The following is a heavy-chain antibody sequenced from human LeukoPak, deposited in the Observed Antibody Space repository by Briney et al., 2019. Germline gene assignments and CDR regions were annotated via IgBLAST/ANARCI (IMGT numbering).Heavy chain of an antibody. D-gene: IGHD2-15*01. CDR3: ARHGPKQVVHYYYYYMDV. V-gene: IGHV4-59*01. CDR1: GGSISSYY. CDR2: IYYSGST. Sequence: SETLSLTCTVSGGSISSYYWSWIRQPPGKGLEWLGYIYYSGSTNYNPSLKSRVTISVDTSKNQFSLKLSSVTAADTAVYYCARHGPKQVVHYYYYYMDVWGKGTTVTVSS. J-gene: IGHJ6*03.